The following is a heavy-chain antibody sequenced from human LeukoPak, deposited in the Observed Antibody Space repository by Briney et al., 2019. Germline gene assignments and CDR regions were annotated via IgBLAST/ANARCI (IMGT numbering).Heavy chain of an antibody. J-gene: IGHJ4*02. CDR3: ARGTGIAAAGTGRLLGF. D-gene: IGHD6-13*01. Sequence: PGRSLRLSCSASGFTFSDYAMSWVRQAPGKGLEWVGFIRGKAYGVTSEYAASVKGRFSFSRDDSKSIAYLQMNSLKTEDTAVYYCARGTGIAAAGTGRLLGFWGQGTLVTVSS. V-gene: IGHV3-49*04. CDR1: GFTFSDYA. CDR2: IRGKAYGVTS.